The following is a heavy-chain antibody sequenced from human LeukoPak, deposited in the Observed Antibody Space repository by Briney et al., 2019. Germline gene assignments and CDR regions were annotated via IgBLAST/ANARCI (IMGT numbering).Heavy chain of an antibody. CDR3: ARADYDILTGYYPFSY. CDR2: INPSGGST. CDR1: GYTFTSYY. J-gene: IGHJ4*02. Sequence: GASVKVSCKASGYTFTSYYMHWVRQAPGQGLEWMGIINPSGGSTSYAQKFQGRVTMTRDTSTSTVYMELSSLRSEDTAVYYCARADYDILTGYYPFSYWGQGTLVTVS. V-gene: IGHV1-46*01. D-gene: IGHD3-9*01.